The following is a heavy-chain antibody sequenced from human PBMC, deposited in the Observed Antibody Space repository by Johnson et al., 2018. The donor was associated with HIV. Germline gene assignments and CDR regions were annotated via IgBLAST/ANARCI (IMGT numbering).Heavy chain of an antibody. CDR2: IRYDGSNK. J-gene: IGHJ3*02. Sequence: QVQLVESGGGVVRPGGSLRFSCAASGFIFDDYGMNWVRQAPGKGLEWVAFIRYDGSNKYYADSVKGRFTISRDNSKNTLYLQMNSLRAEDTAVYYCARASDAFDIWGQGTMVTVSS. CDR1: GFIFDDYG. CDR3: ARASDAFDI. V-gene: IGHV3-30*02.